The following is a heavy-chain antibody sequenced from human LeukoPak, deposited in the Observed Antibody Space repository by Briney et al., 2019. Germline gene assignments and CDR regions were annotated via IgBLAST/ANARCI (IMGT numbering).Heavy chain of an antibody. Sequence: PGGSLTLSWLASAFTLSAYSMHWVRQAPGKGREWVAVISYDGSITYYTDSRKGRFTISADKSKDTLYLQMNRLRPEDTAVYYCARGPGPIAGAKNPFDICGQRTMVTVSS. D-gene: IGHD1-26*01. V-gene: IGHV3-30*10. CDR2: ISYDGSIT. J-gene: IGHJ3*02. CDR1: AFTLSAYS. CDR3: ARGPGPIAGAKNPFDI.